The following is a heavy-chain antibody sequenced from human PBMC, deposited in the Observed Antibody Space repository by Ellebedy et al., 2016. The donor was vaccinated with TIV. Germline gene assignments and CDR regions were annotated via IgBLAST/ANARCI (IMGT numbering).Heavy chain of an antibody. CDR3: ALMLGRPLTSFDY. CDR1: GFPFNTAW. CDR2: IKSETDGETT. D-gene: IGHD3-10*02. J-gene: IGHJ4*02. Sequence: GASLKISCVVSGFPFNTAWMNWARQAPGKGLEWVGRIKSETDGETTDYAAPVKGRFTISRDDSRNTLYLQMNSLKTEDTAVYYCALMLGRPLTSFDYWGQGTLVTVSS. V-gene: IGHV3-15*07.